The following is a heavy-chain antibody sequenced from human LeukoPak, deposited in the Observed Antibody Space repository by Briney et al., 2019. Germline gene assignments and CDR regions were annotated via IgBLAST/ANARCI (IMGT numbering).Heavy chain of an antibody. J-gene: IGHJ4*02. CDR1: GFTFSSYA. D-gene: IGHD5-18*01. CDR2: ISGSGGST. Sequence: PGGSLRLSCAASGFTFSSYAMSWVRQAPGKGLEWVSAISGSGGSTYYADSVKGRFTISRDNSKNTLYLQMNSLRAEDTAVYYCAKSPLISPHSYYFDYWGQGTLVTVSS. CDR3: AKSPLISPHSYYFDY. V-gene: IGHV3-23*01.